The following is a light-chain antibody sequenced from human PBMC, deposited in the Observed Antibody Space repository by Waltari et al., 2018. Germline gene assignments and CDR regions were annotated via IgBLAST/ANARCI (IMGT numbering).Light chain of an antibody. CDR1: SSDVGSYNL. V-gene: IGLV2-23*02. CDR2: EVS. Sequence: QSALTQPASVSGSPGQSITISCTGTSSDVGSYNLVHWYQRHPGKAPKLMIYEVSKRPSGVSKRFSGDKSGNTASLTISGLQAEDEADYYCCSYAGSSTLIFGTGTKVTVL. CDR3: CSYAGSSTLI. J-gene: IGLJ1*01.